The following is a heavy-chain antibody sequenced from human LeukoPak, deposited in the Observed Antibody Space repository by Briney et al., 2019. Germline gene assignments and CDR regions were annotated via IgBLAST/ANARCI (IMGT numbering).Heavy chain of an antibody. V-gene: IGHV4-61*02. CDR1: GGSVRRGNYY. D-gene: IGHD3-10*01. CDR2: IYTSGTT. CDR3: ARFWYYGSGSYYGYMDV. J-gene: IGHJ6*03. Sequence: SETLSLTCTVSGGSVRRGNYYWTWGRQPAGSRLEWVGRIYTSGTTDYNPSLRTRVTISVDASRNQFSLNLSSVTAADTAVYYCARFWYYGSGSYYGYMDVWGKGTTVTVSS.